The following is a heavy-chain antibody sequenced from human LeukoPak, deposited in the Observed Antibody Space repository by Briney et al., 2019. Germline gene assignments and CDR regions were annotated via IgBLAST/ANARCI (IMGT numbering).Heavy chain of an antibody. Sequence: GASVKVSCKASGYTFTNFGIGWVRQAPGQGLEWMGWISGYSDYTNYAQKFQGRVTVTTDTSTSTAYLELRSLGSDDTAVYYCARGGGRDGYNRQGYFDFWGQGTLVTVSS. CDR2: ISGYSDYT. V-gene: IGHV1-18*01. D-gene: IGHD5-24*01. CDR1: GYTFTNFG. J-gene: IGHJ4*02. CDR3: ARGGGRDGYNRQGYFDF.